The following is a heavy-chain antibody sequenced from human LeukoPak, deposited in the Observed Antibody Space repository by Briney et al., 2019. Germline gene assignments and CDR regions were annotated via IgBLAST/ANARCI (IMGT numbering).Heavy chain of an antibody. CDR2: ISGSSGII. Sequence: GGSLRLSCAASGFTFNTYTMNWVRQAPGKGLEWVSYISGSSGIIDYADSVKGRFTISRDNAKNTLYLQMNSLRVEDTAVYYCARGYSVRGDYWGQGTLVTVSS. CDR1: GFTFNTYT. V-gene: IGHV3-48*04. J-gene: IGHJ4*02. D-gene: IGHD2-21*01. CDR3: ARGYSVRGDY.